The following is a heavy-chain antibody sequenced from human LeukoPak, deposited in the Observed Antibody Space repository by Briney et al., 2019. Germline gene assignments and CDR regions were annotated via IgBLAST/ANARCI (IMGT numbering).Heavy chain of an antibody. J-gene: IGHJ5*02. CDR2: INPNSGDT. Sequence: ASVKVSCKASGYSFTDYYMHWVRQAPGQGLEWMGWINPNSGDTNFAQKFQGRVTMTRDTSISTVYMELSRLRSDDTAVYYCARDLGPNWFDPWGQGTLVTVSS. CDR1: GYSFTDYY. CDR3: ARDLGPNWFDP. V-gene: IGHV1-2*02.